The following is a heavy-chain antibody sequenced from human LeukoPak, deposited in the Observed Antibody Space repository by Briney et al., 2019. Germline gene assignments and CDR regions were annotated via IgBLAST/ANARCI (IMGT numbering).Heavy chain of an antibody. J-gene: IGHJ3*02. CDR3: ATQRGVVAFDI. Sequence: ASVKVSCKASGYTFTSYYMHWVRQAPGQGLEWMGIINPSGGSTSYAQKFQGRVTMTRDTSTSTVYMELSSLRSEDTAVYYCATQRGVVAFDIWGQGTMVTVSS. CDR2: INPSGGST. CDR1: GYTFTSYY. D-gene: IGHD2-21*01. V-gene: IGHV1-46*01.